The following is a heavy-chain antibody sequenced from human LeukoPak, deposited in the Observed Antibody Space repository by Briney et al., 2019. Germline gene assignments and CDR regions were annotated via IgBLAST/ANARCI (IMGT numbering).Heavy chain of an antibody. CDR2: IYGGGNI. Sequence: GGSLRLSCAASGFTVSSNYMNWVRQAPGKGLEWVSAIYGGGNIYYADSVKGRFTISRDNSKNTLYLQMNSLRAEDTAVYYCARGAGYNYPYYFDYWGQGTLVTVSS. D-gene: IGHD5-24*01. V-gene: IGHV3-53*01. J-gene: IGHJ4*02. CDR3: ARGAGYNYPYYFDY. CDR1: GFTVSSNY.